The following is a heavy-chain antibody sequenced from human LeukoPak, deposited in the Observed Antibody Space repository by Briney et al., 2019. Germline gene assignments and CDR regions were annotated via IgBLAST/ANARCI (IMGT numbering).Heavy chain of an antibody. V-gene: IGHV5-51*01. Sequence: PGESLKISCKGSGYSFTSYWIGWGRQMPGRGLEWMGIIYPGDSDTRYSPSFQGQVTISADKSISTAYLQWSSLKASDTAMYYCARHPRGVGATFQHWGQGTLVTVSS. CDR2: IYPGDSDT. J-gene: IGHJ1*01. D-gene: IGHD1-26*01. CDR3: ARHPRGVGATFQH. CDR1: GYSFTSYW.